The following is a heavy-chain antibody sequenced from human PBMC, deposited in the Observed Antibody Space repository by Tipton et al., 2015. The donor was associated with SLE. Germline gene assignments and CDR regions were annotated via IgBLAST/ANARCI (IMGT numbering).Heavy chain of an antibody. CDR1: GGSISVYF. CDR3: ARDRDTAKVFID. D-gene: IGHD5-18*01. J-gene: IGHJ4*02. CDR2: VHHSGST. Sequence: TLSLTCTVSGGSISVYFWNWIRQSPGKGLEWIGSVHHSGSTYYNPSLRSRLTISVDTSKNQFSLKLSSVTAADTAVYYCARDRDTAKVFIDWGQGTLVTVSS. V-gene: IGHV4-38-2*02.